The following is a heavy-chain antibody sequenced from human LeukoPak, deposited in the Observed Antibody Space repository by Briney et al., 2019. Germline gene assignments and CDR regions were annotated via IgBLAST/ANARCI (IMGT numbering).Heavy chain of an antibody. CDR2: ISAYNGNT. CDR3: ARDTVLGYCSSTSCPLNY. J-gene: IGHJ4*02. D-gene: IGHD2-2*01. Sequence: GASVKVSCKASGYTFTSYGISWVRQAPRQGLEWMGWISAYNGNTNYAQKLQGRVTMTTDTSTSTAYMELRSLRSDDTAVYYCARDTVLGYCSSTSCPLNYWGQGTLVTVSS. CDR1: GYTFTSYG. V-gene: IGHV1-18*01.